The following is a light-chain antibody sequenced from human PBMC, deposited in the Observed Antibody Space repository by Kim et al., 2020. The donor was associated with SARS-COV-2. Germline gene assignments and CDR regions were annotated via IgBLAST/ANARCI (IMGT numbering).Light chain of an antibody. V-gene: IGKV3-15*01. CDR3: QQYNNLPPGVS. Sequence: ETLMTQSPATLSVFPGERVTLSCRASQSVGISLAWYQQKPGQAPRLLIYGVSRRATDIPDRFSGSGSGTEFTLTISSLQSEDFGIYYCQQYNNLPPGVSFGGGTKLEI. CDR2: GVS. CDR1: QSVGIS. J-gene: IGKJ4*01.